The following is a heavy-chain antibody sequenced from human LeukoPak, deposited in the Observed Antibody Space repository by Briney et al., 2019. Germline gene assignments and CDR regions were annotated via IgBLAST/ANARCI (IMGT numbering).Heavy chain of an antibody. CDR2: VGISSGNT. D-gene: IGHD5-12*01. V-gene: IGHV3-48*01. CDR1: GFNFIDYS. Sequence: GGSLRLSCAASGFNFIDYSINWVRQAPGKGLEWISYVGISSGNTKYADSVKGRFTISRDKARNSLYLQMNSLRVEDTAVYYCARDHRYAFDNWGHGTLVTVSS. CDR3: ARDHRYAFDN. J-gene: IGHJ4*01.